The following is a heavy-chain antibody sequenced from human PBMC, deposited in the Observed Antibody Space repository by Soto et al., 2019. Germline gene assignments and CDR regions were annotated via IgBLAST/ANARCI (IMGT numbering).Heavy chain of an antibody. CDR2: INGNADNS. V-gene: IGHV3-74*01. Sequence: GGSLSLSCAASGFSFVSYWMHWVRQVPGEGLAWVSRINGNADNSDYADSVKGRFTISRDNAMNRLYLQMDSLRADDTGVYYCVRDFRGAVAGSEIDHWGQGTLVTVSS. CDR1: GFSFVSYW. D-gene: IGHD6-19*01. J-gene: IGHJ4*02. CDR3: VRDFRGAVAGSEIDH.